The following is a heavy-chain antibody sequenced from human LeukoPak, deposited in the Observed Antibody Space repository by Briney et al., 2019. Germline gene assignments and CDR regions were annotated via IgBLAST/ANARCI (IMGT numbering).Heavy chain of an antibody. CDR2: IRSDGSDK. Sequence: GGSLRLSCAASRFTFSTYGMHWVPQAPGKGLEWVAFIRSDGSDKAYAGSVMGRFTISRDNSKNTLYLQMNTLRAEDTAVYYCGKHDSSSDYWGQGTLVTVSS. V-gene: IGHV3-30*02. J-gene: IGHJ4*02. D-gene: IGHD3-22*01. CDR3: GKHDSSSDY. CDR1: RFTFSTYG.